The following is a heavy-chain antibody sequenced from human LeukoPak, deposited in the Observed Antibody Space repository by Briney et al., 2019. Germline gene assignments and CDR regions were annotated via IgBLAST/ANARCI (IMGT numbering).Heavy chain of an antibody. Sequence: PSETLSLTCTVSGGSISTYYWNWLRQPPGKGLEWIGYIYYSGSTNYNPSLKSRVTMSLDTSKNQFSLRLTSVTAADTAVYYCARGFDSKSTYFDYWGQGTLVTVSS. CDR1: GGSISTYY. CDR2: IYYSGST. J-gene: IGHJ4*02. CDR3: ARGFDSKSTYFDY. D-gene: IGHD5-12*01. V-gene: IGHV4-59*01.